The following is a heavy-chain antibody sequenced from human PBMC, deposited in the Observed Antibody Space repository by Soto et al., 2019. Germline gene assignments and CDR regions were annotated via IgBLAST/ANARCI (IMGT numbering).Heavy chain of an antibody. CDR2: INHSGSN. CDR3: ARGGSNDWQVAFDI. J-gene: IGHJ3*02. V-gene: IGHV4-34*01. Sequence: KPSETLSLTCVVSGGSFSTYYYNWIRQSPGKGLEWIGEINHSGSNNYSPSLKSRVTMSLDTSKNQFSLKPTSVTAADTAVYYCARGGSNDWQVAFDIWGQGTMATVS. CDR1: GGSFSTYY. D-gene: IGHD3-9*01.